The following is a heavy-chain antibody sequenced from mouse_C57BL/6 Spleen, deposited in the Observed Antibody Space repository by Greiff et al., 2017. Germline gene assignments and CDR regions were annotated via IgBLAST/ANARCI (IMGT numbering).Heavy chain of an antibody. CDR3: TRELRWSDY. V-gene: IGHV1-15*01. CDR1: GYTFTDYE. Sequence: VKLQQSGAELVRPGASVTLSCKASGYTFTDYEMHWVKQTPVHGLEWIGAIDPETGGTAYNQKFKGKAILTADKSSSTAYMELRSLTSEDSAVYYCTRELRWSDYWGQGTSVTVSS. D-gene: IGHD2-1*01. J-gene: IGHJ4*01. CDR2: IDPETGGT.